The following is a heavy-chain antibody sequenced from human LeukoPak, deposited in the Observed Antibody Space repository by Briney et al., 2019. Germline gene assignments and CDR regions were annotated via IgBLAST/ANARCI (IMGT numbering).Heavy chain of an antibody. CDR1: GGSFSGYY. J-gene: IGHJ4*02. V-gene: IGHV4-34*01. D-gene: IGHD5-18*01. CDR2: INHNGST. Sequence: PSETLSLTCAVYGGSFSGYYWSWIRQPPGKGLEWIGEINHNGSTNYNPSLKSRVTISVDTSKNQFSLKLSSVTAADTAVYYCARGQKYRNGYTVTELGSGYFDYWGQGTLVTVSS. CDR3: ARGQKYRNGYTVTELGSGYFDY.